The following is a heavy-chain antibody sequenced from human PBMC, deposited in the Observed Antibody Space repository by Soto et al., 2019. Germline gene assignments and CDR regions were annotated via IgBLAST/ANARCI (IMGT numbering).Heavy chain of an antibody. V-gene: IGHV4-30-4*01. CDR2: IYYSGST. CDR1: GGSISSGDYY. J-gene: IGHJ5*02. Sequence: SETLSLTCTVSGGSISSGDYYWSWIRQPPGKGLEWIGYIYYSGSTYYNPSLKSRVTISVDTSKNQFSLKLSSVTAADTAVYYCAGAPLLGGLELVWFDPWGQGTLVTVSS. D-gene: IGHD1-7*01. CDR3: AGAPLLGGLELVWFDP.